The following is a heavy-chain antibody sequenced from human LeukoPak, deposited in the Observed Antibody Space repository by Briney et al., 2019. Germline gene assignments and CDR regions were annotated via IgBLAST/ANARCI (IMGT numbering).Heavy chain of an antibody. J-gene: IGHJ4*02. CDR3: AKGRGGLRIGIY. V-gene: IGHV3-23*01. CDR2: ISGSGGST. D-gene: IGHD4-17*01. CDR1: GFTFSSYA. Sequence: PGGSLRLSCAASGFTFSSYAMSWVRQAPGKGLEWVSAISGSGGSTYYADSMKGRFTISRDNSKNTLYLQMNSLRAEDTAVYYCAKGRGGLRIGIYWGQGTLVTVSS.